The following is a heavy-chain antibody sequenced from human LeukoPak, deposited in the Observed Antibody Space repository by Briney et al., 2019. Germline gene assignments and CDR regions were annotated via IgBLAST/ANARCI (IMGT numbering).Heavy chain of an antibody. CDR1: GFTFSSYW. CDR3: ARGSIVAANFDF. D-gene: IGHD5-12*01. V-gene: IGHV3-7*04. Sequence: GGSLRLSCAGSGFTFSSYWTSWVRQAPGKGPEWVANIKPDGSEGSSVDFVKGRFTISRDNAKNSLYLQMNSLRSEDTAVYYCARGSIVAANFDFWGQGTQVTVSS. CDR2: IKPDGSEG. J-gene: IGHJ4*02.